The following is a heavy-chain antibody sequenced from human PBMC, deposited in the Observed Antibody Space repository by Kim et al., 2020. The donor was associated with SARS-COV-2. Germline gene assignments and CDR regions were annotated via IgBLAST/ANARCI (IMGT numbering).Heavy chain of an antibody. CDR1: GFTFSSYS. CDR2: ISTSSSTI. V-gene: IGHV3-48*02. J-gene: IGHJ4*02. Sequence: GGSLRLSCAASGFTFSSYSMNWVRQAPGKGLEWLSYISTSSSTIYYADSVKGRFTISRDNAKNSLYLQMNSLRDEDTAVYYCARRLGVTTEFYFDYWGQGTLVTVSS. CDR3: ARRLGVTTEFYFDY. D-gene: IGHD1-26*01.